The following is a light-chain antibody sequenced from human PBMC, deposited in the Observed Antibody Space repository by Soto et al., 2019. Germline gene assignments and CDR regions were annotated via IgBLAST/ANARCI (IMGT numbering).Light chain of an antibody. J-gene: IGKJ1*01. CDR1: ESVRSSY. CDR3: HQYGASQT. Sequence: EIVLTQSPGTLSLSPGERATLSCRASESVRSSYFAWYQQKPGQAPRLLIYATTSRATGVPDRFSCSGSGTAFTLSISRLEPEDSAVYYCHQYGASQTFGQGTKVDIK. CDR2: ATT. V-gene: IGKV3-20*01.